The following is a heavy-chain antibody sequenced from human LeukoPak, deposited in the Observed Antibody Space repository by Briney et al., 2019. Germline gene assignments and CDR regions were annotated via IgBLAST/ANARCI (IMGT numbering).Heavy chain of an antibody. V-gene: IGHV1-18*01. Sequence: ASVKVSCKASGYTFTSYGISWVRQAPGQGLEWMGWISAYNGNTNYAQKLQGRVTMTTDTSTSTAYVELRSLRSDDTAVYYCARAGDVLRFLEWLSIDYWGQGTLVTVSS. CDR1: GYTFTSYG. CDR3: ARAGDVLRFLEWLSIDY. J-gene: IGHJ4*02. CDR2: ISAYNGNT. D-gene: IGHD3-3*01.